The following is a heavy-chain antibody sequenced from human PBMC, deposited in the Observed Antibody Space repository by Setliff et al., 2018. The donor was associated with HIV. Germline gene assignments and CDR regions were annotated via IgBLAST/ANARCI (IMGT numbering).Heavy chain of an antibody. Sequence: PSETLSLTCTVSGGSISSYYWSWIRQPPGKGLEWIGYIYTSGSINYNPSLKSRVTISVDTSKNQFSLKLSSVTAADTAVYYCVRAGYCSSASCYFSGWFDPWGQGTLVTV. CDR1: GGSISSYY. D-gene: IGHD2-2*01. J-gene: IGHJ5*02. CDR2: IYTSGSI. V-gene: IGHV4-4*08. CDR3: VRAGYCSSASCYFSGWFDP.